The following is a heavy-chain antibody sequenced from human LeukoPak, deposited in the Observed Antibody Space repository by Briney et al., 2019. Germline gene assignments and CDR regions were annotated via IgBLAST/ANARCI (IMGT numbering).Heavy chain of an antibody. D-gene: IGHD2/OR15-2a*01. CDR1: GFSFSTYD. CDR2: ITANTRGRIT. CDR3: ARGGYFSFDY. Sequence: GGSLRLSCVTSGFSFSTYDMSWVRQAPGKGLEWVSGITANTRGRITYYADSVKGRFTISIDSSKDTLYLQMNSLRAEDTAVYFCARGGYFSFDYWGQGTLVTVSS. V-gene: IGHV3-23*01. J-gene: IGHJ4*02.